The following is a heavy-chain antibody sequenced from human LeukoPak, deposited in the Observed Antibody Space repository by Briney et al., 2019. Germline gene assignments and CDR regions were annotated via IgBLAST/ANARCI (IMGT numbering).Heavy chain of an antibody. J-gene: IGHJ4*02. CDR1: GGSINSYY. V-gene: IGHV4-59*01. D-gene: IGHD6-13*01. Sequence: SETLSLTCTVSGGSINSYYWSWIRQPPGKGLEWIGYIYYIGCTNYNPSLKSRVTISVDTSKNQFSLRLSSVTAADSAVYFCAREGREPAAGMDYWGQGTLVTVSS. CDR2: IYYIGCT. CDR3: AREGREPAAGMDY.